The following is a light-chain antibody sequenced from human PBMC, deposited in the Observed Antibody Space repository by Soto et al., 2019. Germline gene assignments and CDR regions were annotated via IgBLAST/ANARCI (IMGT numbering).Light chain of an antibody. CDR3: QQYNNWHTGT. V-gene: IGKV3-15*01. CDR2: GAS. Sequence: EVLLTQYPGTLSLSPGERATLSWGASQSVSSSYVAWYQQKRCQAPRLLMYGASTRATGIPARFSGSGSGTEFTLTISSLQSEDFAVYYCQQYNNWHTGTFGHGTKVDIK. CDR1: QSVSSS. J-gene: IGKJ1*01.